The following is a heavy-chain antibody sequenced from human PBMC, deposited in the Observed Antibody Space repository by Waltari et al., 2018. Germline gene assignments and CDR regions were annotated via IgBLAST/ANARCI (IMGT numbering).Heavy chain of an antibody. J-gene: IGHJ4*02. CDR2: IYYSGRT. V-gene: IGHV4-59*01. Sequence: QVQLQESGPGLVKPSETLSLTCTVSGGSISSYYWSSIRQPPGKGLEWIGYIYYSGRTNYNPSLKSRVTIAVDTSKNQFSLKLSSVTAADTAVYYCARASIAVAATHYFDYWGQGTLVTVSS. D-gene: IGHD6-19*01. CDR3: ARASIAVAATHYFDY. CDR1: GGSISSYY.